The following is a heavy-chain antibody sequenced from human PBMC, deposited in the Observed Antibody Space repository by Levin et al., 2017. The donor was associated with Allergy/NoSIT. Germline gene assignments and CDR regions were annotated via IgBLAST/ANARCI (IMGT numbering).Heavy chain of an antibody. Sequence: SVKVSCKASGGTFSSYAISWVRQAPGQGLEWMGGIIPIFGTANYAQKFQGRVTITADESTSTAYMELSSLRSEDTAVYYCARSYNGYCSSTSCLPQFYYYYDGMDVWGQGTTVTVSS. CDR2: IIPIFGTA. CDR3: ARSYNGYCSSTSCLPQFYYYYDGMDV. J-gene: IGHJ6*02. D-gene: IGHD2-2*03. CDR1: GGTFSSYA. V-gene: IGHV1-69*13.